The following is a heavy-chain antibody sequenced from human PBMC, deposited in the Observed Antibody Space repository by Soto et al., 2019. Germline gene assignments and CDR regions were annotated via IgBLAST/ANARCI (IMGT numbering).Heavy chain of an antibody. Sequence: QVQLVQSGAEVKKPGSSVKVSCKASGGTFSSYTISWVRQAPGQGLEWMGRIIPILGIANYAQKFQGRVTITAEKSTSTAYMELSSLRSEDTAVYYGAGDSGYAVGSDYWGQGTLVTVSS. D-gene: IGHD5-12*01. CDR1: GGTFSSYT. V-gene: IGHV1-69*02. CDR3: AGDSGYAVGSDY. J-gene: IGHJ4*02. CDR2: IIPILGIA.